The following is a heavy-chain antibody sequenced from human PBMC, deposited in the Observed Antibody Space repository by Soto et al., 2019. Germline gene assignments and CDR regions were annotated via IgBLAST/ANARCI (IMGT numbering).Heavy chain of an antibody. CDR3: ARYIVLMVYARYYYYGMDV. V-gene: IGHV4-31*03. D-gene: IGHD2-8*01. CDR2: IYYSGST. CDR1: GGSISSGGYY. J-gene: IGHJ6*02. Sequence: PSETLSLTCTVSGGSISSGGYYWGWIRQHPGKGLEWIGYIYYSGSTYYNPSLKSRVTISVDTPKNQFSLKLSSVTAADTAVYYCARYIVLMVYARYYYYGMDVWGQGTTVTVSS.